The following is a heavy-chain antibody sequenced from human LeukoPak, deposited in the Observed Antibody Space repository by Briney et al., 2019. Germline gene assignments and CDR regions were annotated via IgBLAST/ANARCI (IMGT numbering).Heavy chain of an antibody. V-gene: IGHV4-34*01. CDR2: INHSATT. CDR3: ARSTTAYYDKVSLSH. D-gene: IGHD3-22*01. Sequence: PSETLSITCAVYGGSFSGYYWNWIRQPPGKGLEWLGEINHSATTNYNPSLKSRVTISVDTSKSQFSLNLSSVTAADAAVYYCARSTTAYYDKVSLSHWGQGTLVTVSS. J-gene: IGHJ4*02. CDR1: GGSFSGYY.